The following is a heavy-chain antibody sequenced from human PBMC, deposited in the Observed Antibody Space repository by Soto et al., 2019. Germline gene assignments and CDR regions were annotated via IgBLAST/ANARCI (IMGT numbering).Heavy chain of an antibody. D-gene: IGHD2-2*01. Sequence: EVQLVESGGGLVQPGRSLRLSCTASGFTFGDYAMSWVRQAPGKGLEWGGFIRSKAYGGTTEYAASVKGRFTISRDDSKSIAYLQMNSLKTEDTAVYYCTREGGEDIVVVPAAYDYWGQGTLVTVSS. CDR1: GFTFGDYA. CDR2: IRSKAYGGTT. J-gene: IGHJ4*02. V-gene: IGHV3-49*04. CDR3: TREGGEDIVVVPAAYDY.